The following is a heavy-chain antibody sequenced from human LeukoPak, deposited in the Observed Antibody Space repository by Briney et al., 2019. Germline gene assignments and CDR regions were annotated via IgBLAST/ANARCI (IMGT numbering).Heavy chain of an antibody. Sequence: PGGSLRLSCATSGSTFSGYRMNWFRQAPGKGLEWVAAISRTGDSITYADSVRGRFTISRDNAKDSLYLQMNSLRAEDTAVYFCARENNRECSTSSCPWDYWGQGTLVTVSS. CDR1: GSTFSGYR. J-gene: IGHJ4*02. CDR2: ISRTGDSI. V-gene: IGHV3-21*01. D-gene: IGHD2-15*01. CDR3: ARENNRECSTSSCPWDY.